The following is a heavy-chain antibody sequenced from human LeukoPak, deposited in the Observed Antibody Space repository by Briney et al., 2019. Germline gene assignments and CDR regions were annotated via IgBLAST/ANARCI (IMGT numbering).Heavy chain of an antibody. CDR3: ARQGGDYGGKLASGTTNRNFDY. CDR2: ISSSSSYI. D-gene: IGHD4-23*01. J-gene: IGHJ4*02. CDR1: GFTFSSYG. Sequence: PGGSLRLSCAASGFTFSSYGMHWVRQAPGKGLEWVSCISSSSSYIDYADSVKGRFTISRDNAKNSLYLQMNSLRAEDTAVYYCARQGGDYGGKLASGTTNRNFDYWGQGTLVTVSS. V-gene: IGHV3-21*01.